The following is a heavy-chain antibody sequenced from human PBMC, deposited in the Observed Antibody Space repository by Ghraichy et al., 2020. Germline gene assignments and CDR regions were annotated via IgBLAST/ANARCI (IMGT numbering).Heavy chain of an antibody. CDR1: GGSIKRGVYS. J-gene: IGHJ3*02. Sequence: SETLSLTCSVSGGSIKRGVYSWSWIRQPPGKGLEWIGYIFHSGSTYYNPSLRSQVTISIDTSKNQFSLKMNSVTAADTAVFYCARGDVRDPFDIWGQGMMVSVSS. CDR3: ARGDVRDPFDI. CDR2: IFHSGST. V-gene: IGHV4-30-2*01.